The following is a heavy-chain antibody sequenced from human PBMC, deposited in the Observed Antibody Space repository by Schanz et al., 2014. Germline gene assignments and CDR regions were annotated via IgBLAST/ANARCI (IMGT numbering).Heavy chain of an antibody. CDR2: ISAYNGNT. CDR3: ARDVAAAGNYYYYFGMDV. CDR1: GYTFTRYG. V-gene: IGHV1-18*04. D-gene: IGHD6-13*01. J-gene: IGHJ6*02. Sequence: QVQLVQSGAELKKPGASVKVSCKASGYTFTRYGINWVRQAPGQGLEWMGWISAYNGNTNYAQKVQGRVTLTTDTSTSTAYMELRNPRSDGPAVYYCARDVAAAGNYYYYFGMDVWGQGTTVTVSS.